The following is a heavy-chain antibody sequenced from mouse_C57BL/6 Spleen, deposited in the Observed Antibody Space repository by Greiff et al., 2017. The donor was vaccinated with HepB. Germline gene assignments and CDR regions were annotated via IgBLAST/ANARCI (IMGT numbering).Heavy chain of an antibody. D-gene: IGHD2-5*01. V-gene: IGHV1-54*01. J-gene: IGHJ4*01. CDR3: ARISYYSNSYDAMDY. CDR2: INPGSGGT. CDR1: GYAFTNYL. Sequence: QVHVKQSGAELVRPGTSVKVSCKASGYAFTNYLIEWVKQRPGQGLEWIGVINPGSGGTNYNEKFKGKATLTADKSSSTAYMKLSSLTSEDSAVYFCARISYYSNSYDAMDYWGQGTSVTVSS.